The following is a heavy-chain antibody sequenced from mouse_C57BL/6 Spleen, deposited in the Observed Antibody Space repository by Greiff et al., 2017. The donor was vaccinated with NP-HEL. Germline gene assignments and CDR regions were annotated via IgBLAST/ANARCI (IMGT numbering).Heavy chain of an antibody. J-gene: IGHJ2*01. CDR2: ISDGGSYT. CDR3: ARQYSNYDY. CDR1: GFTFSSYA. Sequence: EVQGVESGGGLVKPGGSLKLSCAASGFTFSSYAMSWVRQPPEKRLEWVATISDGGSYTYYPDTVKGRFTISRDNAKNNLYLQMSHLKSEDTAMYYCARQYSNYDYRGQGTTLTVSS. D-gene: IGHD2-5*01. V-gene: IGHV5-4*01.